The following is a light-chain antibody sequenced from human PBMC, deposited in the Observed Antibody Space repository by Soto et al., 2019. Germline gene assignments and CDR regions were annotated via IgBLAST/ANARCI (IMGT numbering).Light chain of an antibody. CDR1: QTVRTNY. J-gene: IGKJ4*01. CDR3: QQYSNSPLT. CDR2: AAS. V-gene: IGKV3-20*01. Sequence: EIVLTQSPGTLSLSPGERATISCRASQTVRTNYLAWFQNKPDQAPRLLIYAASSRATGVPDRFSGSGSGTDFTLTINRLEPEDFAVYFCQQYSNSPLTFGGGTKVEIK.